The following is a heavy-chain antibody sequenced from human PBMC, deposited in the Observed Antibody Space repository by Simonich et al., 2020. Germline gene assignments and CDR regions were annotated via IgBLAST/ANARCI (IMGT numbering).Heavy chain of an antibody. CDR2: IKQGGREK. V-gene: IGHV3-7*01. D-gene: IGHD3-9*01. Sequence: EVQLVESGGGLVQPGGSLRLSCAASGFTFSSYWMSWVRQAPGKGREWVANIKQGGREKIYVDSVKGRFTISRDNAKNSLYLQMNSLRAEDTAVYYCARFRGRYFDWLFDYWGQGTLVTVSS. CDR3: ARFRGRYFDWLFDY. J-gene: IGHJ4*02. CDR1: GFTFSSYW.